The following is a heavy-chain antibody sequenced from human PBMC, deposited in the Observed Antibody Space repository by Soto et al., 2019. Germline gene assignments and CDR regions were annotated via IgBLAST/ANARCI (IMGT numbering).Heavy chain of an antibody. D-gene: IGHD2-15*01. V-gene: IGHV5-51*01. J-gene: IGHJ4*02. CDR2: IFPADSDT. Sequence: GAEVKKPGESLKISCKGSGYSFSNYWIAWVRQMPGKGLEWMGIIFPADSDTKYSPSFQGQVTISAAKSISTAYLQWGSLKASDTAMYYCASSVVVPTTMIYFDHWGQGSVVTVSS. CDR3: ASSVVVPTTMIYFDH. CDR1: GYSFSNYW.